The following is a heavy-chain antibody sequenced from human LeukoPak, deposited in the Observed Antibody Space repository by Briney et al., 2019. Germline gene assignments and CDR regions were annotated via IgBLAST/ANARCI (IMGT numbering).Heavy chain of an antibody. V-gene: IGHV5-51*01. CDR3: ARARSSTWALYYFDY. CDR2: IYPGDSDT. J-gene: IGHJ4*02. CDR1: GYSFTSYW. Sequence: GESLKISCKGSGYSFTSYWIGWVRQMPGKGLEWMGIIYPGDSDTRYSPSFQGQVTISADKSISTAYLQWSSLKASDTAIYYCARARSSTWALYYFDYWGQGTLVTVSS. D-gene: IGHD6-13*01.